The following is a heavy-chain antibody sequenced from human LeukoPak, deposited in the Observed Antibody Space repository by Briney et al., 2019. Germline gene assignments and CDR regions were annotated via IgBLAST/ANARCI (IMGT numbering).Heavy chain of an antibody. J-gene: IGHJ4*02. CDR1: GGYFSGYH. D-gene: IGHD5-18*01. Sequence: SETLSLTCAVYGGYFSGYHWSWIRQPPGKGLEWSGEINHRGSTNYNPSLKSRVTISVDTSKNQFSLKLSSVTAADTAVYYCASTSAMVYFDYWGQGTLVTVSS. CDR2: INHRGST. CDR3: ASTSAMVYFDY. V-gene: IGHV4-34*01.